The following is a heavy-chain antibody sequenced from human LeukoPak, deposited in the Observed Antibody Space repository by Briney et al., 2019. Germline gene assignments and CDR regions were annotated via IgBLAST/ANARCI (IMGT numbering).Heavy chain of an antibody. CDR3: ARRYCGGGSCYSEGWFDP. V-gene: IGHV1-2*02. J-gene: IGHJ5*02. Sequence: ASVKVSCKASGYTFTGYYMHWVRQAPGQGLEWMGWINPNSGGTNYAQKFQGRVTMTRDTSISTAYMELSRLRSDDTAVYYCARRYCGGGSCYSEGWFDPWGQGTLVTVSS. CDR2: INPNSGGT. CDR1: GYTFTGYY. D-gene: IGHD2-15*01.